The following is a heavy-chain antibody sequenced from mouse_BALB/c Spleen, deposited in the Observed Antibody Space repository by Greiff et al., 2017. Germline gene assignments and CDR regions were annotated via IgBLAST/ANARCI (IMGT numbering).Heavy chain of an antibody. CDR1: GFSLSTSGMC. J-gene: IGHJ4*01. Sequence: QVTLQVSGPGILQPSQTLSLTCSFSGFSLSTSGMCVSWIRQPSGKGLEWLAHIYWDDDKRYNPSLKSRLTISKDTSRNQVFLKITSVDTADTATYYCSRSFYYDYEDYAMDCWGQGTSATVSS. CDR3: SRSFYYDYEDYAMDC. V-gene: IGHV8-12*01. D-gene: IGHD2-4*01. CDR2: IYWDDDK.